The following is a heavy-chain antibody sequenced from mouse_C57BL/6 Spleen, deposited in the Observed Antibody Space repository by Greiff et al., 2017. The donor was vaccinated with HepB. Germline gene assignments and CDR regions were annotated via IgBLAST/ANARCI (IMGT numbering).Heavy chain of an antibody. CDR2: ISYDGSN. Sequence: EVQLQQSGPGLVKPSQSLSLTCSVTGYSITSGYYWNWIRQFPGNKLEWMGYISYDGSNNYNPSLKNRISITRDTSKNQFFLKLNSVTTEDTATYYCARNDRILRVDYWRQGTTLTVSS. J-gene: IGHJ2*01. D-gene: IGHD1-1*01. CDR1: GYSITSGYY. CDR3: ARNDRILRVDY. V-gene: IGHV3-6*01.